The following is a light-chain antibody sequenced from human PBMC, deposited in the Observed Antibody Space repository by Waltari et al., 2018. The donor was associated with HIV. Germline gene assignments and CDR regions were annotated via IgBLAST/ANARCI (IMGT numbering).Light chain of an antibody. CDR3: QGWDSSTPI. J-gene: IGLJ2*01. V-gene: IGLV3-1*01. CDR1: KLGDKY. Sequence: SSELTQPPSVSVSPGQTAIITCSGDKLGDKYASWYQQRPGQSPVLVIYQDAKRPSGIPERFSGSNSGNTATLTISVTQPMDEADYYCQGWDSSTPIFGGGTNLSVL. CDR2: QDA.